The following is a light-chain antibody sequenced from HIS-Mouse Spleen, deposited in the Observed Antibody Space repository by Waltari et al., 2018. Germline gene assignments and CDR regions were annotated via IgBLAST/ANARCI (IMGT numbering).Light chain of an antibody. V-gene: IGLV3-10*01. Sequence: SYELTQPPSVSVSPGQTARITCSGDALPKKYAYWYQQKSGQAPVLVIQEDSKRPSWIAELFTGSSSATMATLTIRGAEVEDEADYYCYSADSSGDHRVFGGGTKLAVL. CDR3: YSADSSGDHRV. CDR2: EDS. J-gene: IGLJ2*01. CDR1: ALPKKY.